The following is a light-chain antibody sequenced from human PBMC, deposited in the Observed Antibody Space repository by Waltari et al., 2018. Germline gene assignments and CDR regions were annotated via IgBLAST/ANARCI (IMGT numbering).Light chain of an antibody. J-gene: IGKJ2*01. CDR1: QSVLDRSKTKNY. V-gene: IGKV4-1*01. Sequence: DIVMTQSPDFLAVSLGERATINSKTSQSVLDRSKTKNYLAWYQQKPGQLPKLLIYWAYTRESGVPDRFSGSGTGTDFTLTISSLQAEDVAVYYCQQYQSTPPEYAFGQGTKLEI. CDR3: QQYQSTPPEYA. CDR2: WAY.